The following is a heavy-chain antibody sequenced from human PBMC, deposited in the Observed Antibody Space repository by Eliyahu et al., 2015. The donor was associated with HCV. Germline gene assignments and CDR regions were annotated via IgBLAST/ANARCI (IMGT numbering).Heavy chain of an antibody. D-gene: IGHD6-19*01. CDR2: INAGNGNT. J-gene: IGHJ4*02. V-gene: IGHV1-3*01. CDR3: ARERIGKQWLVPFDY. Sequence: QVQLVQSGAEVKKPGASVKVSCKASGYTFTSYAXXWVRQAPGQRLEWMGWINAGNGNTKYSQKFQGRVTITRDTSASTAYMELSSLRSEDTAVYYCARERIGKQWLVPFDYWGQGTLVTVSS. CDR1: GYTFTSYA.